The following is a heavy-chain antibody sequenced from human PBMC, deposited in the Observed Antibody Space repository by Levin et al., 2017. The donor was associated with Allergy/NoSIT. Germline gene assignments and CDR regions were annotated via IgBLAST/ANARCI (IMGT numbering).Heavy chain of an antibody. CDR3: ARPHDGSGYFN. CDR2: ISYSGST. J-gene: IGHJ4*02. D-gene: IGHD3-22*01. V-gene: IGHV4-61*01. CDR1: GGSVSSASYY. Sequence: PSETLSLTCTVSGGSVSSASYYWSWIRQPPGKGLEWIGYISYSGSTNSTPSLKSRVTISVDTSKNQFSLKLSSVTAADTAVYYCARPHDGSGYFNWGQGTLVTVSS.